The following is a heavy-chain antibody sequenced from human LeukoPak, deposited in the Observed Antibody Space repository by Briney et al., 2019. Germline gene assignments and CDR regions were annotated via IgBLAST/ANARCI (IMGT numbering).Heavy chain of an antibody. CDR2: INHSGST. CDR1: GGSFSGYY. CDR3: ARVTVVTEPDAFDI. J-gene: IGHJ3*02. Sequence: SETLSLTCAVYGGSFSGYYWSWIRQPPGKGLEWIGEINHSGSTNYNPSLKSRVTISVDTSKNQFSLKLSSVTAADTAVYYCARVTVVTEPDAFDIWGQGTMVTVSS. V-gene: IGHV4-34*01. D-gene: IGHD4-23*01.